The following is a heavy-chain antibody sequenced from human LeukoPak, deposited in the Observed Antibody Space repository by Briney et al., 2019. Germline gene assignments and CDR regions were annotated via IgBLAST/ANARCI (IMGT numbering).Heavy chain of an antibody. D-gene: IGHD6-13*01. CDR2: INHSGST. CDR1: GGSFSGYY. Sequence: PPETLSLTCAVYGGSFSGYYWSWIRQPPGKGLEWIGEINHSGSTNYNPSLKSRVTISVDTSKNQFSLKLSSVTAAGTAVYYCARTPLQRRGRNSSRGYYYYYMDVWGKGTTVTVSS. CDR3: ARTPLQRRGRNSSRGYYYYYMDV. V-gene: IGHV4-34*01. J-gene: IGHJ6*03.